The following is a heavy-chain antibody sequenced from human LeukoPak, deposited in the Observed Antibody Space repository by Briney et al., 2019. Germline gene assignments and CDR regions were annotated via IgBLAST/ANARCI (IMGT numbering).Heavy chain of an antibody. CDR3: AREEQQLADY. CDR1: VFTFSSYE. D-gene: IGHD6-13*01. CDR2: ISSSGSTI. V-gene: IGHV3-48*03. J-gene: IGHJ4*02. Sequence: PGGSLRLSCAPSVFTFSSYEMNWVRQAPGKGLEWVSYISSSGSTIYYADSVKGRFTISRDNAKNSLYLQMNSLRAEDTAVYYCAREEQQLADYWGQGTLVTVSS.